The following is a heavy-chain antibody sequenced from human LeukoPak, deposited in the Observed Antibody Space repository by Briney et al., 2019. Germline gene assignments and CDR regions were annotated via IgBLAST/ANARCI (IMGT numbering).Heavy chain of an antibody. CDR1: GFTFSRDG. J-gene: IGHJ6*02. D-gene: IGHD4-17*01. CDR3: ARNTVMTTVTTGYGMDV. V-gene: IGHV3-33*01. Sequence: PGGSPRHSSAASGFTFSRDGMHWGCQAPDKGLEWVAVIWYDGSNKYYADSEKGRFTISRDNSKNKLYLQMNSLRAEDTAVYYCARNTVMTTVTTGYGMDVWGQGTTVTVSS. CDR2: IWYDGSNK.